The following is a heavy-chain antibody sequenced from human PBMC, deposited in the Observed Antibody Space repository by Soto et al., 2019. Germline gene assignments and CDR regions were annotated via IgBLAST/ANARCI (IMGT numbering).Heavy chain of an antibody. CDR3: AKLLHSSYYNAMDV. CDR2: IGRSGVT. Sequence: HPGGSLRLSCAASGFTFSSFGMRWVRQAPGQGLQWVSSIGRSGVTHYSDSVKGRFTISRDNSKNTLYLQMDSLRAEDTATYYCAKLLHSSYYNAMDVWGQGTMVTVSS. D-gene: IGHD2-15*01. J-gene: IGHJ6*02. CDR1: GFTFSSFG. V-gene: IGHV3-23*01.